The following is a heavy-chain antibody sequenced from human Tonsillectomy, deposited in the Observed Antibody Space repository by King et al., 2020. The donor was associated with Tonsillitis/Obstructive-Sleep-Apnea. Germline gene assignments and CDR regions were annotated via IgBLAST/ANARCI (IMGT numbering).Heavy chain of an antibody. CDR3: ARAQDYGPGTDWFDP. J-gene: IGHJ5*02. CDR2: INHSGST. D-gene: IGHD4/OR15-4a*01. V-gene: IGHV4-34*01. Sequence: VQLQQWGAGLFKPSETLSLTCAVYGVSFSGYYWSWIRQPPGKGLEWIGEINHSGSTNYNPSLKSRVTISVDTSKNQFSLKLSSVTAADTAVYYCARAQDYGPGTDWFDPWGQGTLVTVSS. CDR1: GVSFSGYY.